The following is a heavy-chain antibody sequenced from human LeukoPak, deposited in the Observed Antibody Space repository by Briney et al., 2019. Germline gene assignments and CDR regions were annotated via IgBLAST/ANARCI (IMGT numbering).Heavy chain of an antibody. V-gene: IGHV5-51*01. Sequence: GEALKISCKGSGYSFTCYWIGWVRQMPGKGLERMGIIYPGDSDTRYSPSFQGQVTISADKSISTAYLQWSSLKASDTAMYCCARQGKAAGLDVWGQGTTVTVSS. CDR3: ARQGKAAGLDV. J-gene: IGHJ6*02. CDR1: GYSFTCYW. CDR2: IYPGDSDT. D-gene: IGHD6-13*01.